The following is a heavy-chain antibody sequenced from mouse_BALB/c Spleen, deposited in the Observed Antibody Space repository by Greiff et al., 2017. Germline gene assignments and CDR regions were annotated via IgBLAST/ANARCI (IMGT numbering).Heavy chain of an antibody. Sequence: EVQRVESGGGLVQPGGSLKLSCAASGFTFSSYGMSWVRQTPDKRLELVATINSNGGSTYYPDSVKGRFTISRDNAKNTLYLQMSSLKSEDTAMYYCARDDYYGSSYEWYFDVWGAGTTVTVSS. V-gene: IGHV5-6-3*01. CDR1: GFTFSSYG. CDR2: INSNGGST. D-gene: IGHD1-1*01. CDR3: ARDDYYGSSYEWYFDV. J-gene: IGHJ1*01.